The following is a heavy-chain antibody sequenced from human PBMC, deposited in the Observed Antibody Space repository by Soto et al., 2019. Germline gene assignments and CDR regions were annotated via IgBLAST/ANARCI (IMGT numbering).Heavy chain of an antibody. V-gene: IGHV1-69*01. Sequence: QVQLVQSGAEVKKPGSSVKVPCKASGGTFSSYAISWVRQAPGQGLEWMGGIIPIFGTANYAQKFQGRVTITADESTSTAYMELSSLRSEDTAVYYCASGIVVVPAARLWVAFDIWGQGTMVTVSS. D-gene: IGHD2-2*01. CDR3: ASGIVVVPAARLWVAFDI. J-gene: IGHJ3*02. CDR2: IIPIFGTA. CDR1: GGTFSSYA.